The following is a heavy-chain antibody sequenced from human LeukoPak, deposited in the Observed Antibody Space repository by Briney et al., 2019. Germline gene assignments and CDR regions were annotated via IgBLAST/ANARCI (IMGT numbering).Heavy chain of an antibody. J-gene: IGHJ4*02. D-gene: IGHD3-3*01. V-gene: IGHV1-24*01. CDR3: ATDKHTIFGVVPLDY. CDR2: FDPEDGET. CDR1: GYTLTELS. Sequence: GASVKVSCKVSGYTLTELSMHWVRQAPGKGLEWMGGFDPEDGETIYAQKFQGRVTMTEDTSTDTAYMELSSLRSEDTAVYYCATDKHTIFGVVPLDYWGQGTLVTVSS.